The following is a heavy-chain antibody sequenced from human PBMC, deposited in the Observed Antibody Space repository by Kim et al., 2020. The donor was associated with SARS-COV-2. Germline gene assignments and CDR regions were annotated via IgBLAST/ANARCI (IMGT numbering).Heavy chain of an antibody. CDR1: GGSISGYY. CDR3: ARGGSIADSPLDS. Sequence: SETLSLTCSISGGSISGYYWTWIRQPPGKGLEWIGYVHYTGTSNYNTSLKSRVTMSLDMSKIQFSLKLTSVTAADTAVYYCARGGSIADSPLDSWGHGTLFSASS. CDR2: VHYTGTS. J-gene: IGHJ5*01. V-gene: IGHV4-59*08. D-gene: IGHD6-6*01.